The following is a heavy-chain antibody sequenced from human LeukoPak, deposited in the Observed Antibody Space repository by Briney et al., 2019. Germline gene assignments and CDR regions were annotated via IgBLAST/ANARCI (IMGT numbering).Heavy chain of an antibody. CDR3: ARDPPGIRVPGV. V-gene: IGHV3-53*01. Sequence: GGSLRLSCAASGITVSSNYMTWVRQAPGRRLEWVSVLYSGGTTYYTDSVKGRFTISRDNSKNTLYLQMDSLRVEDTAVYYCARDPPGIRVPGVWGQGTLVTVSS. D-gene: IGHD6-19*01. CDR1: GITVSSNY. CDR2: LYSGGTT. J-gene: IGHJ4*02.